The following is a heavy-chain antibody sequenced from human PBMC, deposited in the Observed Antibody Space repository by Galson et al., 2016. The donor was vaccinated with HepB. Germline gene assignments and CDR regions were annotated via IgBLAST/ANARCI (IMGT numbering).Heavy chain of an antibody. V-gene: IGHV4-30-2*01. D-gene: IGHD1-14*01. J-gene: IGHJ4*02. CDR3: ARGGRPGSEY. CDR1: GVSISSGYYS. Sequence: TLSLTCAVSGVSISSGYYSWSWIRQPPGKGLEWIRYIYHSGSTTYNPSLKSRVTISLDRSKNQFSLKLTSVTAADTAVYYCARGGRPGSEYWGQGTLVTVSS. CDR2: IYHSGST.